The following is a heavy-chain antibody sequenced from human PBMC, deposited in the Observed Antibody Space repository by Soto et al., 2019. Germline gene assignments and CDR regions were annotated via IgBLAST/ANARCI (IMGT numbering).Heavy chain of an antibody. CDR1: GFTFSSYG. CDR2: ISYDGSNK. D-gene: IGHD1-1*01. J-gene: IGHJ3*02. CDR3: AKDPTGTGGRNDAFDI. Sequence: QVQLVESGGGVVQPGGSLRLSCAASGFTFSSYGMHWVRQAPGKGLEWVAVISYDGSNKYYADSVKGRFTISRDNSKNTLYLQMNSLRAEDTAVYYCAKDPTGTGGRNDAFDIWGQGTMVTVSS. V-gene: IGHV3-30*18.